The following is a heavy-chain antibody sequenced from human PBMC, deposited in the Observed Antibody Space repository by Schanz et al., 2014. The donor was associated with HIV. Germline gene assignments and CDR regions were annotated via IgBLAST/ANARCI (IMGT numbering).Heavy chain of an antibody. D-gene: IGHD1-26*01. Sequence: QVQLVESGGGVVQPGRSLRLSCAASGFTFSSYGMHWVRQVPGKGLEWVAVIWFDGSNKYYTDSVKGRFTISRDNSNNTLYLQMNSLRAEDTAVYYCAKIISGSPYYYYGLDVWGLGTTVTVSS. CDR3: AKIISGSPYYYYGLDV. V-gene: IGHV3-33*06. J-gene: IGHJ6*02. CDR1: GFTFSSYG. CDR2: IWFDGSNK.